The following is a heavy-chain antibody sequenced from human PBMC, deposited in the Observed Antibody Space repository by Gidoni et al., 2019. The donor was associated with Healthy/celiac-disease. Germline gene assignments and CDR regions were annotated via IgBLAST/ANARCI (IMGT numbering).Heavy chain of an antibody. V-gene: IGHV1-46*01. J-gene: IGHJ5*02. CDR1: GYTFTSYY. D-gene: IGHD3-10*01. CDR2: INPSGGST. Sequence: QVQLVQSGAELQQPRASLQVSCKASGYTFTSYYLHWVRQAPGQALEWMGIINPSGGSTSNAQKFQGRVTMTRDSSTSTVYMELSSLRSEDTAVYYCARAMVRGVSGWFDPWGQGTLGTVSS. CDR3: ARAMVRGVSGWFDP.